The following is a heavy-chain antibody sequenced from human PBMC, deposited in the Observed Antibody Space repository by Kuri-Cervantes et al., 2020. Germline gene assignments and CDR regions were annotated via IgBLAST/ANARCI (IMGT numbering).Heavy chain of an antibody. CDR1: GGSISSSSYY. D-gene: IGHD6-19*01. J-gene: IGHJ3*02. Sequence: SETLSLTCTVSGGSISSSSYYWGWIRQPPGKGLEWIGSIYYSGSTYYNPSLKSRVTISVDTSKNQFSLQLNSVTPEDTAVYYCARAALLDPGVSSGWYEDAFDIWGQGTMVTVSS. CDR3: ARAALLDPGVSSGWYEDAFDI. CDR2: IYYSGST. V-gene: IGHV4-39*01.